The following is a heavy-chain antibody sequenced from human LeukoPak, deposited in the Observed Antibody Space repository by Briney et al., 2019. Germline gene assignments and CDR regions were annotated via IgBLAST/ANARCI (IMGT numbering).Heavy chain of an antibody. D-gene: IGHD6-13*01. Sequence: PSETLSLTCTVSGDSISGYYWSWIRQPPGKGLEWIGEINHSGSTNYNPSLKSRVTISVDTSKNQFSLKLSSVTAADTAVYYCARGPRLYSSSWYLGWFDPWGQGTLVTVSS. CDR1: GDSISGYY. V-gene: IGHV4-34*01. J-gene: IGHJ5*02. CDR3: ARGPRLYSSSWYLGWFDP. CDR2: INHSGST.